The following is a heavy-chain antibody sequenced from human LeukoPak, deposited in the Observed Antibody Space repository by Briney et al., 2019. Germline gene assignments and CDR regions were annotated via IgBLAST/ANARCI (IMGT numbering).Heavy chain of an antibody. CDR3: ARDLSACSSTSCYNYFDY. D-gene: IGHD2-2*02. CDR2: IYYSGST. J-gene: IGHJ4*02. CDR1: GGSISSSY. V-gene: IGHV4-59*01. Sequence: SETLSLTCTVSGGSISSSYWTWIRQPPGKGLEWIGYIYYSGSTNYNPSLRSRVTISVDASKNQFSLKLSSVTAADTAVYYCARDLSACSSTSCYNYFDYWGQGTLVTVSS.